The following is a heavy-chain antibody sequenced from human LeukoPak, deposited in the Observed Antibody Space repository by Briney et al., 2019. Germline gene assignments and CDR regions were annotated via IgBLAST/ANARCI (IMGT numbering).Heavy chain of an antibody. D-gene: IGHD2-21*01. CDR1: GGTFSSYA. CDR2: IIPIFGTA. J-gene: IGHJ3*02. Sequence: SVKVSCKASGGTFSSYAISWVRQAPGQGLEWMGGIIPIFGTANYAQKFQGRVAITTDESTSTAYMELSSLRSEDTAVYYCARDTRHRGEKAFDIWGQGTMVTVSS. V-gene: IGHV1-69*05. CDR3: ARDTRHRGEKAFDI.